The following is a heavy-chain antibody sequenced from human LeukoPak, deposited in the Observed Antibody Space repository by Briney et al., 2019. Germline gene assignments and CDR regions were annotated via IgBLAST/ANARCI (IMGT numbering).Heavy chain of an antibody. V-gene: IGHV3-7*01. D-gene: IGHD6-13*01. CDR3: ARDTAAAGTEAFDI. J-gene: IGHJ3*02. CDR2: IKNDGAVK. Sequence: GGSLRLSCAASGFTFSYHWMTWVRQAPGKGLEWVANIKNDGAVKNYVDSVKGRFTISRDNAKNSLYLQMNSLRAEDTAVYYCARDTAAAGTEAFDIWGQGTMVTVSS. CDR1: GFTFSYHW.